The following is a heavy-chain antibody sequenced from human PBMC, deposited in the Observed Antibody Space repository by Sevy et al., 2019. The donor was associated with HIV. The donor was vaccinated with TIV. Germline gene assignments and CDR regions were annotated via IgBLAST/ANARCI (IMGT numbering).Heavy chain of an antibody. CDR3: AKRSLYGDYLFDY. V-gene: IGHV3-23*01. J-gene: IGHJ4*02. CDR2: ISGSGCST. CDR1: GFTFSSYA. Sequence: GGSLRLSCAASGFTFSSYAMSWVRQAPGKGLEWVSAISGSGCSTYYADSVKGRFTISRDNSKNTLYLQMNSLRAEDTAVYYCAKRSLYGDYLFDYWGQGTLVTVSS. D-gene: IGHD4-17*01.